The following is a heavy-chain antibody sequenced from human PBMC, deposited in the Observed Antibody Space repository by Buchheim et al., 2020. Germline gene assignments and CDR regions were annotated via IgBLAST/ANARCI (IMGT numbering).Heavy chain of an antibody. V-gene: IGHV1-8*01. J-gene: IGHJ6*02. CDR1: GYTFTSYD. D-gene: IGHD5-12*01. CDR2: MSPNSGNT. Sequence: QVQLVQSGAEVKKPGASVKVSCKASGYTFTSYDINWVRQATGQGLEWMGWMSPNSGNTGYAQKFQGRVTMTRNNSISTAYMELSSLRSEDTAGYYCARYVDIVATISGYYYGMDVWGQGTT. CDR3: ARYVDIVATISGYYYGMDV.